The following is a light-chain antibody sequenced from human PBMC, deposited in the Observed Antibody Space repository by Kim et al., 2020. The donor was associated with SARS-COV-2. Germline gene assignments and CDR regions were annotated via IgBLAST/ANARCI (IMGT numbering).Light chain of an antibody. J-gene: IGKJ2*01. CDR1: QSVSSSY. V-gene: IGKV3-20*01. CDR3: QQYGSSPLT. Sequence: LSPGERATLSCMASQSVSSSYLAWYQQKPGQAPRLLIYGASSRATGIPDRFSGSGSGTDFTLTISRLEPEDFAVYYCQQYGSSPLTFGQGTKLEI. CDR2: GAS.